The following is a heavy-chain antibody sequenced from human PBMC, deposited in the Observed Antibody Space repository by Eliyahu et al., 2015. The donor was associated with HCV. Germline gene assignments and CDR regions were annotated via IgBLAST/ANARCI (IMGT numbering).Heavy chain of an antibody. CDR2: INSDGSST. J-gene: IGHJ6*02. D-gene: IGHD1-14*01. CDR1: GXTSSSXX. CDR3: ARNRYYYYYGMDV. V-gene: IGHV3-74*01. Sequence: EVQLVESGGGLVQPGGSLXXXXAASGXTSSSXXMHWVRQAPGKGLVWVSRINSDGSSTSYADSVKGRFTISRDNAKNTLYLQMNSLRAEDTAVYYCARNRYYYYYGMDVWGQGTTVTVSS.